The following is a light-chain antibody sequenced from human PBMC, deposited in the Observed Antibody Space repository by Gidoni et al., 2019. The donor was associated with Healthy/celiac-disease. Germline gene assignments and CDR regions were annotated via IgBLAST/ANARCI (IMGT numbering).Light chain of an antibody. V-gene: IGKV3-11*01. Sequence: IVLPQSPATLSSSPGERATLSCRASQSVSSYLAWYQQKPGQAPRLLIYDASNRATGIPARFSGSGSGTDFTLTISSLEPEDFAVYYCQQRGNWPLTFGGGTKVEIK. J-gene: IGKJ4*01. CDR2: DAS. CDR1: QSVSSY. CDR3: QQRGNWPLT.